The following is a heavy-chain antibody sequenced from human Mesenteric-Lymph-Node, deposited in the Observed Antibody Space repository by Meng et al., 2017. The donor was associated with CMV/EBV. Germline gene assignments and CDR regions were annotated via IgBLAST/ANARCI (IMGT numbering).Heavy chain of an antibody. CDR1: GGSMSGYY. CDR2: IYYSVST. Sequence: GSLRLSCTVSGGSMSGYYWNWIRQPPGKGLEWIGYIYYSVSTNYNPSLKSRVTISVDTSKKLFSLKLSSVTAADTAVYYCARGGAGLNWFDPWGQGTLVTVSS. CDR3: ARGGAGLNWFDP. J-gene: IGHJ5*02. V-gene: IGHV4-59*01. D-gene: IGHD1-26*01.